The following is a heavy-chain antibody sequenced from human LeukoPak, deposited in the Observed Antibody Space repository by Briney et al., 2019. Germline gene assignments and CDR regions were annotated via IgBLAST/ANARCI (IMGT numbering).Heavy chain of an antibody. CDR2: IRYDGSNK. CDR3: AKEGGSSWYFDY. Sequence: GGSLRLSCAASGFTSSSYVMHWVRQAPGKGLEWVAFIRYDGSNKYYADSVKGRFTISRDNSNNTLYLQMNSLRAEDTAVYYCAKEGGSSWYFDYWGQGTLVTVSS. CDR1: GFTSSSYV. D-gene: IGHD6-13*01. V-gene: IGHV3-30*02. J-gene: IGHJ4*02.